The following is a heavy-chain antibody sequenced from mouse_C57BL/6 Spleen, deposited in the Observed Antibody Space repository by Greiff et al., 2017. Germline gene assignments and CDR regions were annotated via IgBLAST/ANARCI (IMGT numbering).Heavy chain of an antibody. CDR3: ARGLITTVVDDY. J-gene: IGHJ2*01. V-gene: IGHV1-81*01. Sequence: VQLQQSGAELARPGASVKLSCKASGYTFTSYGISWVKQRTGQGLEWIGEIYPRSGNTYYNEKFKGKATLTADKSSSTAYMELRSLTSEDSAVYFCARGLITTVVDDYGGQGTTLTVSS. CDR1: GYTFTSYG. CDR2: IYPRSGNT. D-gene: IGHD1-1*01.